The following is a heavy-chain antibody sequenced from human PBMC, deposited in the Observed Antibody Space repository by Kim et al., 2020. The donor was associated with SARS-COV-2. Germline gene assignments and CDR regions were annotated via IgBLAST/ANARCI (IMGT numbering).Heavy chain of an antibody. CDR2: ISGSGGST. Sequence: GGSLRLSCAASGFTFSSYAMSWVRQAPGKGLEWVSAISGSGGSTYYADSVKGRFTISRDNSKNTLYLQMNSLRAEDTAVYYCATSLKPNYYDFWSGYYYGYWGQGTLVTVS. V-gene: IGHV3-23*01. D-gene: IGHD3-3*01. J-gene: IGHJ4*01. CDR3: ATSLKPNYYDFWSGYYYGY. CDR1: GFTFSSYA.